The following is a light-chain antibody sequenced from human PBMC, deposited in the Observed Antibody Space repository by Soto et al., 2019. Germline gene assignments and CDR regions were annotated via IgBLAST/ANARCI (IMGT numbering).Light chain of an antibody. CDR1: QSFSSSY. Sequence: EIVLTQSPGTLSLSPGERATLSCRASQSFSSSYLAWYQQKPGQAPRLLIYGASSRATGIPDRFSGSGSGTDFTLTISRLEPEVFAVYYCQQYGSSTYTCGQGTKLEIK. CDR2: GAS. V-gene: IGKV3-20*01. J-gene: IGKJ2*01. CDR3: QQYGSSTYT.